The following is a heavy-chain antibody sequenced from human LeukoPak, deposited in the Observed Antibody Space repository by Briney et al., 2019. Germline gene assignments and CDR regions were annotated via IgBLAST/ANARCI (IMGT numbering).Heavy chain of an antibody. Sequence: SETLSLTCTVSGGSISSYYWSWIRQPPGKGLEWIGYIYYSGSTNYNASLKSRVTISVDTSKNQFSLKLSSVTAADTAVYYCARGSWAAAGIAPPDYWGQGTLVTVSS. CDR1: GGSISSYY. CDR3: ARGSWAAAGIAPPDY. J-gene: IGHJ4*02. V-gene: IGHV4-59*08. D-gene: IGHD6-13*01. CDR2: IYYSGST.